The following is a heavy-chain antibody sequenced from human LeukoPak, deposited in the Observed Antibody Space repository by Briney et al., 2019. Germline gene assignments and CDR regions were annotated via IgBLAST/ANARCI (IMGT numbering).Heavy chain of an antibody. CDR3: ATDFGIAVTYPAY. Sequence: GGSLRLSCAASGFTFSSYAMSWVRQAPGKGLEWVSAISGSGGSTYYADSVKGRFTISRDNSKNTLYLQMNSLRAEDTAVYYCATDFGIAVTYPAYWGQGTLVTVSS. CDR2: ISGSGGST. V-gene: IGHV3-23*01. J-gene: IGHJ4*02. CDR1: GFTFSSYA. D-gene: IGHD6-19*01.